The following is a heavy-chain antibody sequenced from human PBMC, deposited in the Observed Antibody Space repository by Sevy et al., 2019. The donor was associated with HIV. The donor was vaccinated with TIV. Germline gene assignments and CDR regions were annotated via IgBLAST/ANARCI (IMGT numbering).Heavy chain of an antibody. CDR2: ISGSGGST. V-gene: IGHV3-23*01. CDR3: AKGTARFLEWSRTQYFDY. D-gene: IGHD3-3*01. CDR1: GFTFSSYA. Sequence: GGSLRLSCAASGFTFSSYAMSWVRQAPGKGLEWVSAISGSGGSTYYADSVKGRFTISRDNSKNTLYLQMNSLRAEDTAVYHCAKGTARFLEWSRTQYFDYWGQGTLVTVSS. J-gene: IGHJ4*02.